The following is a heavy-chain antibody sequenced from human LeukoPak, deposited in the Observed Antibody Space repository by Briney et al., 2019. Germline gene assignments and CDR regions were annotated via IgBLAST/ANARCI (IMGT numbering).Heavy chain of an antibody. Sequence: GGSLRLSCAASGFTFSNNYMSWVRQAPGKGLEWVSVIYNRTTDYIDSVKGRFTISRGNSKNTLYLQMNNLRAEDTAVYYCARDGNGYYSFDQWGQGTLVTVSS. CDR2: IYNRTT. V-gene: IGHV3-53*01. D-gene: IGHD3-22*01. CDR1: GFTFSNNY. CDR3: ARDGNGYYSFDQ. J-gene: IGHJ4*02.